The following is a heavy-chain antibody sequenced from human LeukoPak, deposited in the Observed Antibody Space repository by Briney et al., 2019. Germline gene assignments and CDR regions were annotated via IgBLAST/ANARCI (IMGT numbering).Heavy chain of an antibody. CDR1: GFTFSNSW. V-gene: IGHV3-74*01. Sequence: GGSLRLTCATSGFTFSNSWIHWVRRAPGKGLVWVSRINKDGTTITYAESVRGRFTISRDNAKNTLYLQMNSLRVEDTAVYYCLTTVNGDNSGWGQGTLVTVSS. J-gene: IGHJ4*01. CDR3: LTTVNGDNSG. CDR2: INKDGTTI. D-gene: IGHD4-23*01.